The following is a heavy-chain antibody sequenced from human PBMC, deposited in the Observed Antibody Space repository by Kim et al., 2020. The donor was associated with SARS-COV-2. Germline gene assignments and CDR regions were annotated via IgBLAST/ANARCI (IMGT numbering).Heavy chain of an antibody. D-gene: IGHD3-10*01. V-gene: IGHV1-46*01. Sequence: SDAQKCQGRVTMTRDTSTSTVYMELSSLRSEDTAVYYWARRQGTSYGMDVWGQGTTVTVSS. J-gene: IGHJ6*02. CDR3: ARRQGTSYGMDV.